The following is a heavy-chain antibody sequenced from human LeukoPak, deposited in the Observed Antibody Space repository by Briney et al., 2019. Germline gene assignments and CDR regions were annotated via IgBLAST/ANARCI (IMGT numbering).Heavy chain of an antibody. J-gene: IGHJ4*02. CDR3: AREYSWTAFDY. D-gene: IGHD1-1*01. Sequence: GGSLRLSCAASGFTFSSYSMHGVRQAPGKGLEWVAVIWYDGSNKYYADSVKGRFTISRDSSKNTLYLQMNSLRAEDTAVYYCAREYSWTAFDYWGQGTLVTVSS. CDR2: IWYDGSNK. V-gene: IGHV3-33*01. CDR1: GFTFSSYS.